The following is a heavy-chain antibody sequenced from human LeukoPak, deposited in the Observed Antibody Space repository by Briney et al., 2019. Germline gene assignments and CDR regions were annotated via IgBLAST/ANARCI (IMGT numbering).Heavy chain of an antibody. CDR3: ARGRISGISSSGTFDY. V-gene: IGHV4-34*01. Sequence: TTSETLSLTCDVSGGSFSGHYWSWLRQPPGKGLEWLGEIDQSGNTNYNPSLKRRVTISVDRSKNQFSLKLSSVTAADTAVYYCARGRISGISSSGTFDYWGQGTLVTVSS. J-gene: IGHJ4*02. CDR1: GGSFSGHY. D-gene: IGHD6-13*01. CDR2: IDQSGNT.